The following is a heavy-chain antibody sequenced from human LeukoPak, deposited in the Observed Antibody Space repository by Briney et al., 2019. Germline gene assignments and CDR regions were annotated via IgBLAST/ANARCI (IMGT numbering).Heavy chain of an antibody. CDR1: GYTFTSYD. D-gene: IGHD1-1*01. CDR2: MNPNSGNT. V-gene: IGHV1-8*01. J-gene: IGHJ6*03. CDR3: ARGRGGYRIYYMDV. Sequence: ASVKVSCKASGYTFTSYDINWVRQATGQGLEWMGWMNPNSGNTGYAQKFQGRVTMTRNTSISTAYVELSSLRSEDTAMYYCARGRGGYRIYYMDVWGKGTTVTVSS.